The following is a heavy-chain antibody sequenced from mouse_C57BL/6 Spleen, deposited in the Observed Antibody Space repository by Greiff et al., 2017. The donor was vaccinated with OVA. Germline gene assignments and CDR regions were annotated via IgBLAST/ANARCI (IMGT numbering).Heavy chain of an antibody. J-gene: IGHJ4*01. D-gene: IGHD2-4*01. Sequence: VQRVESGPGLVAPSQSLSITCTVSGFSLTSYGVSWVRQPPGKGLEWLGVIWGDGSTYSHSAPISILSISKDNSKSQVFIKLNSLQTDDTAAYYGAKLRQWGLRRGYAMDYWGQGTSVTVSS. V-gene: IGHV2-3*01. CDR1: GFSLTSYG. CDR3: AKLRQWGLRRGYAMDY. CDR2: IWGDGST.